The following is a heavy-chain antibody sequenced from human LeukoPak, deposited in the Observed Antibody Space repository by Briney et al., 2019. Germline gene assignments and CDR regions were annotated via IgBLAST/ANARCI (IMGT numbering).Heavy chain of an antibody. J-gene: IGHJ6*02. D-gene: IGHD5-18*01. CDR3: ARDLGEGVDTAMAPYYYYGMDV. Sequence: GSSVKVSCKASGGTFSSYAISWVRQAPGQGLEWVGRIIPIFGIANYAQKFQGRVTITADKSTSTAYMELSSLRSEDTAVYYCARDLGEGVDTAMAPYYYYGMDVWGQGTTVTVSS. V-gene: IGHV1-69*04. CDR1: GGTFSSYA. CDR2: IIPIFGIA.